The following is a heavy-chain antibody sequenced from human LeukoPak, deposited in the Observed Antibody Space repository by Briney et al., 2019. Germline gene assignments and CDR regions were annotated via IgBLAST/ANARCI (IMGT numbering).Heavy chain of an antibody. CDR3: AKDGALLRWPVYHFDY. J-gene: IGHJ4*02. D-gene: IGHD4-23*01. CDR2: ISGSGGST. Sequence: GGSLRLSCAASGFTVSSNYMSWVRQAPGKGLEWVSAISGSGGSTYYADSVKGRFTISRDNSKNTLYLQMNSLRAEDTAVYYCAKDGALLRWPVYHFDYWGQGTLVTVSS. V-gene: IGHV3-23*01. CDR1: GFTVSSNY.